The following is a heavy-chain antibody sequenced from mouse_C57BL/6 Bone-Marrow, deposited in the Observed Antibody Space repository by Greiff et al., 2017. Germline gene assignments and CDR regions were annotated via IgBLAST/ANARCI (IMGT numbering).Heavy chain of an antibody. V-gene: IGHV5-17*01. Sequence: EVQLQESGGGLVKPGGSLKLSCAASGFTFSDYGMHWVRQAPEKGLEWVAYISSGSSTIYYADTVKGRFTISRDKAKNTLFLQMTSLRSEDTAMYYCAREYGMRYYAMDYWGQGTSVTVSS. CDR2: ISSGSSTI. CDR1: GFTFSDYG. CDR3: AREYGMRYYAMDY. D-gene: IGHD2-10*02. J-gene: IGHJ4*01.